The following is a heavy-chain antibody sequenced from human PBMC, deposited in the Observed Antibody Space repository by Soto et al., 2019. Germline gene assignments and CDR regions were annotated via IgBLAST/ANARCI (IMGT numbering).Heavy chain of an antibody. CDR3: ARELTCSGGSCYSY. CDR1: GGSVSSGSYY. V-gene: IGHV4-61*01. Sequence: TVSGGSVSSGSYYWSWIRQPPGKGLEWIGYIYYSGSTNYNPSLKSRVTISVDTSKNQFSLKLSSVTAADTAVYYCARELTCSGGSCYSYWGQGTLVTVSS. J-gene: IGHJ4*02. D-gene: IGHD2-15*01. CDR2: IYYSGST.